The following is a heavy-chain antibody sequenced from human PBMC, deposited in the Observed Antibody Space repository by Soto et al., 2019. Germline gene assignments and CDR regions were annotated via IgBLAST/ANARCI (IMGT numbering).Heavy chain of an antibody. CDR1: GYSFTSYW. CDR2: IYPGDSDT. V-gene: IGHV5-51*01. J-gene: IGHJ1*01. D-gene: IGHD2-15*01. Sequence: GESLKISCKGSGYSFTSYWIGWVRQMPGKGLEWMGIIYPGDSDTRYSPSFQGQVTISADKSISTAYLQWSSLKASDTAMYYCARRGYCSGGSCYLYFQQWGQGTMVTVYS. CDR3: ARRGYCSGGSCYLYFQQ.